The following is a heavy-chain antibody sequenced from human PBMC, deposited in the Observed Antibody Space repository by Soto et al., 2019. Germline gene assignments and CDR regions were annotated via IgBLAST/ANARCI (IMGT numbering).Heavy chain of an antibody. Sequence: WTWIRQPPGKGLEWIGYIYYTGGTKYNPSLKSRVTMSIDTSKNQFSLNLSSVTAADTAVYYCAREDSSSGGAIFDYWGQGTLVTAS. CDR3: AREDSSSGGAIFDY. V-gene: IGHV4-59*01. J-gene: IGHJ4*02. D-gene: IGHD6-6*01. CDR2: IYYTGGT.